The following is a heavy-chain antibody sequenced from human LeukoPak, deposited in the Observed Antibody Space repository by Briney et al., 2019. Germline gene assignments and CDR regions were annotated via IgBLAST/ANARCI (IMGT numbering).Heavy chain of an antibody. D-gene: IGHD2-2*01. J-gene: IGHJ6*02. CDR1: GYTFTSYG. V-gene: IGHV1-18*01. CDR2: ISAYNGNT. CDR3: ARDCSSTSCYWTNYYYYYGMDV. Sequence: GASVKVSCKASGYTFTSYGNSWVRQAPGQGLEWMGWISAYNGNTNYAQKLQGRVTMTTDTSTSTAYMELRSLRSDDTAVYYCARDCSSTSCYWTNYYYYYGMDVWGQGTTVTVSS.